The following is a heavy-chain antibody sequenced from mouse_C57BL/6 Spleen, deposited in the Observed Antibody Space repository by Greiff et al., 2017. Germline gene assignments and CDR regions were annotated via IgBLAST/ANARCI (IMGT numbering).Heavy chain of an antibody. CDR2: ISDGGSYT. D-gene: IGHD2-5*01. CDR1: GFTFSSYA. Sequence: EVKLQESGGGLVKPGGSLKLSCAASGFTFSSYAMSWVRQTPEKRLEWVATISDGGSYTYYPDNVKGRFTISRDNAKNNLYLQMSHLKSEDTAMYYCANSNYEDAMDYWGQGTSVTVSS. V-gene: IGHV5-4*03. J-gene: IGHJ4*01. CDR3: ANSNYEDAMDY.